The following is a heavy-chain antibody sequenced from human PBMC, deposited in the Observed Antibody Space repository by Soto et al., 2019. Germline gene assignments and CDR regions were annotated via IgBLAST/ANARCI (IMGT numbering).Heavy chain of an antibody. CDR2: IYYSGST. D-gene: IGHD2-15*01. Sequence: PSETLSLTCTVSGGSISSYYWSWIRQPPGKGLEWIGYIYYSGSTNYNPSLKSRVTISVDTSKNQFSLKLSSVTAADTAVYYCARAGYCSGGSCPHVNYGMDVWGQGTTVTVSS. CDR3: ARAGYCSGGSCPHVNYGMDV. CDR1: GGSISSYY. V-gene: IGHV4-59*01. J-gene: IGHJ6*02.